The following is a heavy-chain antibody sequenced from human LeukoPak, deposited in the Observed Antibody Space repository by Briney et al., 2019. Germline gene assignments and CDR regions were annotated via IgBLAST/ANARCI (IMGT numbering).Heavy chain of an antibody. Sequence: PGGSLRLSCAAAGFTFSIYGMHWVRQAPGKGLEWVAVISYDGSNKYYADSVKGRFTISRDNSKNTLYLQMNSLRAEDTAVYYCAKLVSGTSEGVDYYGMDVWGQGTTVTVSS. V-gene: IGHV3-30*18. D-gene: IGHD2-15*01. CDR1: GFTFSIYG. J-gene: IGHJ6*02. CDR2: ISYDGSNK. CDR3: AKLVSGTSEGVDYYGMDV.